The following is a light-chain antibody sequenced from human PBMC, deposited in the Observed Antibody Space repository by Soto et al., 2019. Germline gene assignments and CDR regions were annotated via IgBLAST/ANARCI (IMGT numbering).Light chain of an antibody. CDR3: SSFSSNTIYV. J-gene: IGLJ1*01. CDR2: DVN. CDR1: SSDIGAYNY. V-gene: IGLV2-14*03. Sequence: QSVPTQPASVSGSPGQSITISCSGTSSDIGAYNYVSWYQQHPDNPPKLMIYDVNNRPSGVSSRFSGSKSGNTASLTISGLQPEDDADYYCSSFSSNTIYVFGTGTKLTVL.